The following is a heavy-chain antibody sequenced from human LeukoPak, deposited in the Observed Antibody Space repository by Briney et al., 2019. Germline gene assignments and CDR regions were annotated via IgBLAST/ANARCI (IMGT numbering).Heavy chain of an antibody. CDR2: IFYCGST. D-gene: IGHD3-16*02. V-gene: IGHV4-31*03. J-gene: IGHJ4*02. Sequence: SQTVSLTCTFSVGSISRGGYYWSWIRQHPGKGVEGVGYIFYCGSTYYNPSLKSRVTISVDTSKNQFSLKLSSVTAADTAVYYCASTSRQDYVWGSYRPTPPYCFDYWGQGTLVTVSS. CDR3: ASTSRQDYVWGSYRPTPPYCFDY. CDR1: VGSISRGGYY.